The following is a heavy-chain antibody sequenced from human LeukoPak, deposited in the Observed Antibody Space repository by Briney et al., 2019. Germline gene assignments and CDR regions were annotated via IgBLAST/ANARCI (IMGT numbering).Heavy chain of an antibody. CDR3: ARHREGLDIIPTRLLAL. Sequence: PSESLSLTCTVSGGSISSYYWSWIRQPPGKGLEWIGYIYYSRSTPYNPPLQRRVTLSVDTSQHQFSLKPTTVPAADPAFYYCARHREGLDIIPTRLLALWRQGPLVTVSS. D-gene: IGHD5-12*01. J-gene: IGHJ1*01. CDR1: GGSISSYY. CDR2: IYYSRST. V-gene: IGHV4-59*08.